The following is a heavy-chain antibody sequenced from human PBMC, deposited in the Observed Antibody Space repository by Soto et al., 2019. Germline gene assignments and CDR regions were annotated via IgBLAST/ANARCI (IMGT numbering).Heavy chain of an antibody. Sequence: GGSLRLSRAASGFTFSSYAMSWVRQAPGKGLEWVSAISGSGGSTYYADSVKGRFTISRDNSKNTLYLQMNSLRAEDTAVYYCAKGPHYYGSGSQYGMDVWGQGTTDTVSS. J-gene: IGHJ6*02. V-gene: IGHV3-23*01. CDR2: ISGSGGST. CDR1: GFTFSSYA. D-gene: IGHD3-10*01. CDR3: AKGPHYYGSGSQYGMDV.